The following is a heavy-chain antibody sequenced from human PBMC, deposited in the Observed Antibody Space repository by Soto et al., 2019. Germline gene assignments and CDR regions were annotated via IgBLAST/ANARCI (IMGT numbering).Heavy chain of an antibody. CDR1: GYTFTSYY. Sequence: QVQLVQSGAEVKKPGASVKVSCKASGYTFTSYYMHWVRQAPGQGLEWMGIINPSGGSTSYAQKFQGRVTMTRDTSTSTVYMELSSLRSEDTAVYYCARVWARYYDSSGPIDYWGQGTLVTVSS. CDR3: ARVWARYYDSSGPIDY. CDR2: INPSGGST. J-gene: IGHJ4*02. D-gene: IGHD3-22*01. V-gene: IGHV1-46*01.